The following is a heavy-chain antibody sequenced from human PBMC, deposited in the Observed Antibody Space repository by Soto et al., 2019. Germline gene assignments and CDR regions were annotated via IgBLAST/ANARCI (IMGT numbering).Heavy chain of an antibody. J-gene: IGHJ5*02. Sequence: QVQLVQSGAEVKKPGASVKVSCKASGYTFTNYGISWVRQAPGQGLEWMGWSSAYNGDTNYAQKVQGRVTMTTDTSASTAYMELRSLRSDDTAMYYCARDSLGTETTAWLDPWGQGTLVTVSS. V-gene: IGHV1-18*04. CDR3: ARDSLGTETTAWLDP. CDR2: SSAYNGDT. D-gene: IGHD1-1*01. CDR1: GYTFTNYG.